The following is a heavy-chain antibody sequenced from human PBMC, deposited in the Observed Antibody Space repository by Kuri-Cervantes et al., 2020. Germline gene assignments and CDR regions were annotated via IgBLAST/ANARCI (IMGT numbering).Heavy chain of an antibody. CDR2: IYYSGST. CDR3: ARGSDRGVKHWFDP. D-gene: IGHD3-10*01. J-gene: IGHJ5*02. V-gene: IGHV4-34*09. CDR1: GGSFSGYY. Sequence: SETLSLTCAVYGGSFSGYYWSWIRQPPGKGLEWIGYIYYSGSTYYNPSLKSRVTISVDTSKNQFSLKLSSVTAADTAVYYCARGSDRGVKHWFDPWGQGTLVTVSS.